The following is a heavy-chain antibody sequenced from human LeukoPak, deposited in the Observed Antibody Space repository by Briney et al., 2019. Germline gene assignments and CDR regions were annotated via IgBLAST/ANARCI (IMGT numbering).Heavy chain of an antibody. CDR2: INHSGST. J-gene: IGHJ4*02. V-gene: IGHV4-39*07. CDR3: ARGVAAMDDY. D-gene: IGHD2-15*01. Sequence: SETLSLTCTVSGGSISSGSYYWSWIRQPPGKGLEWIGEINHSGSTNYNPSLKSRVTISVDTSKNQFSLKLSSVTAADTAVYYCARGVAAMDDYWGQGTLVTVSS. CDR1: GGSISSGSYY.